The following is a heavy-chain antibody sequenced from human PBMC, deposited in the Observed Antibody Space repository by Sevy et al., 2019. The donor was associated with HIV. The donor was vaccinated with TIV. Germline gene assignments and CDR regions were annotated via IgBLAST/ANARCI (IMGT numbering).Heavy chain of an antibody. CDR2: ISSSSSYI. D-gene: IGHD3-22*01. CDR1: GFTFSSYS. Sequence: GGSLRLSCAASGFTFSSYSMNWVRQAPGKGLEWVSSISSSSSYICYADSVKGRFTISRDNAKNSLYLQMNSLRAEDTAVYYCARYYDSSGYYPVDYWGQGTLVTVSS. J-gene: IGHJ4*02. CDR3: ARYYDSSGYYPVDY. V-gene: IGHV3-21*01.